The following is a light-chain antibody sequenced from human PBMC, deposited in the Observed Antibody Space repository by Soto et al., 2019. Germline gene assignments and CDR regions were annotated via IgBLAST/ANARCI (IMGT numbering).Light chain of an antibody. CDR3: QVYDSYPLS. CDR2: KAS. Sequence: VQMSKSPSTLSSSIRDRVTITCRASQSISSWLAWYQQKPGKAPKLLIYKASSLESGVPSRFSGSGSGTEFTLTISSLQPDDVATYYCQVYDSYPLSFGGGTNVDI. CDR1: QSISSW. V-gene: IGKV1-5*03. J-gene: IGKJ4*01.